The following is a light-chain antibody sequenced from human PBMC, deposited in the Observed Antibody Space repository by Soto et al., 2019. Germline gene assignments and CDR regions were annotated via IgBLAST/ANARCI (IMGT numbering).Light chain of an antibody. Sequence: SVLTQPPSASGSPGQSVTISCTGTSSDVGGYNYVSWYQPHPGKAPKLMIYEVSKRPSGVPDRFSGSKSGNTASLTVSGLQAEDEADYCCSSYAGSALFVFGTGTKVTVL. CDR1: SSDVGGYNY. CDR2: EVS. V-gene: IGLV2-8*01. J-gene: IGLJ1*01. CDR3: SSYAGSALFV.